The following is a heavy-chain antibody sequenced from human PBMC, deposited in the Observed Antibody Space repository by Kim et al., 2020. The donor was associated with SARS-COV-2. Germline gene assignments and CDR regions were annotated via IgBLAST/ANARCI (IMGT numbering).Heavy chain of an antibody. V-gene: IGHV4-59*01. CDR2: IYYSGST. Sequence: SETLSLTCTVSGGSISSYYWSWIRQPPGKGLEWIGYIYYSGSTNYNPSLKSRVIISVDTSKNQFSLKLTSVTAADTAVYYCARVGGSGSYYNNWGQGSL. CDR3: ARVGGSGSYYNN. D-gene: IGHD3-10*01. J-gene: IGHJ4*02. CDR1: GGSISSYY.